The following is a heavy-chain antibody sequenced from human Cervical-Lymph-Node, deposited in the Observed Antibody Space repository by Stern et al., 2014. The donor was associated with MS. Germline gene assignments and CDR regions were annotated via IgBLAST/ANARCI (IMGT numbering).Heavy chain of an antibody. CDR3: ASSYSGWDNPYHFYGMDV. CDR2: IIPISGKA. CDR1: GGTLSRYA. J-gene: IGHJ6*02. D-gene: IGHD6-19*01. Sequence: VQLVQSGAEVKKPGSSVKVYCKASGGTLSRYAISWVRQAPGQGLEWIGGIIPISGKANYAQKFQGRVKLIADESTSTAYMELSSLRSEDAAVYYCASSYSGWDNPYHFYGMDVWGQGTTVTVSS. V-gene: IGHV1-69*01.